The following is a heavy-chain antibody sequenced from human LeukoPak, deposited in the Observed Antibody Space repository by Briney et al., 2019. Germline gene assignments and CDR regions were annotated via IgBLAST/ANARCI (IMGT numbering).Heavy chain of an antibody. Sequence: SGGSLRLSCAASGFTFSSYSMNWVRQAPGKGLEWVSSISGSSTFIYYSDSVRGRFTISRDNAENSLYLQMSSLRVEDTAVYYCARANDYIDYWGQGVLVAVSS. J-gene: IGHJ4*02. CDR2: ISGSSTFI. CDR3: ARANDYIDY. V-gene: IGHV3-21*01. CDR1: GFTFSSYS.